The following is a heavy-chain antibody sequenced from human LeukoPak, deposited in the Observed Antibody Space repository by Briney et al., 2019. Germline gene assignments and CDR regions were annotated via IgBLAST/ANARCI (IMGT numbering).Heavy chain of an antibody. CDR3: ATINTILGVLNWFDP. J-gene: IGHJ5*02. Sequence: SETLSLTCTVSGGSISSYYWSWIRQPPGKGLEWIGYIYSSGSTNYNPSLKRRVTISGHPSKRQFSLKVSSVTPADTAVYYCATINTILGVLNWFDPWGQGTLVTVSS. V-gene: IGHV4-4*09. CDR2: IYSSGST. CDR1: GGSISSYY. D-gene: IGHD3-3*01.